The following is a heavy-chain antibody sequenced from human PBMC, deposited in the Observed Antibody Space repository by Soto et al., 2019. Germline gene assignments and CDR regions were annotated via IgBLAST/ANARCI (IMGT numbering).Heavy chain of an antibody. CDR3: ARAVHTMIQGVRFRVDQ. Sequence: QVQLVQSGAEMKKPGASVKVSCESSGYTFTAYYIHWVRQATGHGLEWMGWINPNGGGTKYAQKFQGRVTMTRDTSINTAYMELTRLTSDDTAVYYCARAVHTMIQGVRFRVDQWGQGTLVTVSS. D-gene: IGHD3-10*01. CDR2: INPNGGGT. J-gene: IGHJ4*02. CDR1: GYTFTAYY. V-gene: IGHV1-2*02.